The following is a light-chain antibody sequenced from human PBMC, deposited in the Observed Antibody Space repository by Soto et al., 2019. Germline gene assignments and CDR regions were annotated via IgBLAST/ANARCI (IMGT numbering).Light chain of an antibody. CDR1: KSISSY. J-gene: IGKJ2*01. V-gene: IGKV1-39*01. CDR3: QQSYSTPRT. CDR2: AAS. Sequence: DIQMTQSPSSLSASVGDRVTITCRASKSISSYLNWYQQKPGKAPKLLIYAASSLQRGVPSRFSGSGSGTDFTLTISSLQPEDVATYYCQQSYSTPRTFGQGTKLEIK.